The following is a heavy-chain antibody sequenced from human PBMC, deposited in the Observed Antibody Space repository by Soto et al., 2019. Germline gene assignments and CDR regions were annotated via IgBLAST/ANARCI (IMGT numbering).Heavy chain of an antibody. CDR3: ARSGAGEYYYYGMDV. V-gene: IGHV5-51*01. CDR1: GYSFTSYW. Sequence: PGESLKISCKGSGYSFTSYWIGWVRQMPGKGLEWMGIIYPGDSDTRYSPSFQGQVTISADKSISTAYLQWSSLKASDTAVYYCARSGAGEYYYYGMDVWGQGTTVTVSS. D-gene: IGHD3-10*01. J-gene: IGHJ6*02. CDR2: IYPGDSDT.